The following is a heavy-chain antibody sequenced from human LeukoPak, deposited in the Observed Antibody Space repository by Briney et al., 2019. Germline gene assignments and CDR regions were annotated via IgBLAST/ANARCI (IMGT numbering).Heavy chain of an antibody. J-gene: IGHJ4*02. CDR3: ARVGYGDYDY. Sequence: GGSLRLFCAASGFTFSSYAMHWVRQAPGKGLEYVSAISSNGGSTYYANSVKGRFTISRDNSKNTLYLQMGSLRAEDMAVYYCARVGYGDYDYWGQGTLVTVSS. D-gene: IGHD4-17*01. V-gene: IGHV3-64*01. CDR1: GFTFSSYA. CDR2: ISSNGGST.